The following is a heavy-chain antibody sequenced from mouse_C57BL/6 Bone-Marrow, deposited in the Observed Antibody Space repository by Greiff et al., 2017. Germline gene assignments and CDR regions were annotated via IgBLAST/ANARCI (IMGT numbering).Heavy chain of an antibody. CDR2: ISSGGSYT. Sequence: EVKLVESRGDLVKPGGSLKLSCAASGFTFSSYGMSWVRQTPDKRLEWVATISSGGSYTYYPDSVKGRFTISRDNAKNTLYLQMSSLKSEDTAMYYCARHGNYFDYWGQGTTLTVSS. CDR1: GFTFSSYG. J-gene: IGHJ2*01. V-gene: IGHV5-6*02. CDR3: ARHGNYFDY.